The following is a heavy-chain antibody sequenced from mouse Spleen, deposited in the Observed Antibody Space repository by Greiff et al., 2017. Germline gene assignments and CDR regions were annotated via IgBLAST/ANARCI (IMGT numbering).Heavy chain of an antibody. J-gene: IGHJ4*01. V-gene: IGHV1-50*01. Sequence: QVQLQQPGAELVKPGASVKLSCKASGYTFTSYWMQWVKQRPGQGLEWIGEIDPSDSYTNYNQKFKGKATLTVDTSSSTAYMQLSSLTSEDSAVYYCARPDYGNYDAMDYWGQGTSVTVSS. CDR1: GYTFTSYW. D-gene: IGHD2-1*01. CDR2: IDPSDSYT. CDR3: ARPDYGNYDAMDY.